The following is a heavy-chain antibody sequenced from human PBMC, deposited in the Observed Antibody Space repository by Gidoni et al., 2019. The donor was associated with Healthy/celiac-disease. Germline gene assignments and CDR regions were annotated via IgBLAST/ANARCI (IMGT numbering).Heavy chain of an antibody. CDR2: MNPNSGNT. CDR1: GYSFTSYD. V-gene: IGHV1-8*01. D-gene: IGHD2-15*01. J-gene: IGHJ6*02. CDR3: ARDLGVVVAATYYYYYGMDV. Sequence: QVQLVQSGAEVKKPGASVKVSCKASGYSFTSYDINWVRQATGQGLEWMGWMNPNSGNTGYAQKFQGRVTMTRNTSISTAYMELSSLRSEDTAVYYCARDLGVVVAATYYYYYGMDVWGQGTTVTVSS.